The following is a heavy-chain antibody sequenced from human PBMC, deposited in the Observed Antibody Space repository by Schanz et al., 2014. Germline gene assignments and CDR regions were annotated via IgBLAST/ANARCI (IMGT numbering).Heavy chain of an antibody. CDR2: ISPYNGNT. CDR3: ARDRRRYCSTASCLHDNWFDP. V-gene: IGHV1-18*01. CDR1: GYTFTSYG. J-gene: IGHJ5*02. Sequence: QVQLVQSGAEVKKPGASVKVSCKASGYTFTSYGISWVRQAPGQGLEWMGWISPYNGNTNYAQKLQGRVTMTTDTSTSTAYMGLRSLRSDDTAVYYCARDRRRYCSTASCLHDNWFDPWGQGTLVIVSS. D-gene: IGHD2-2*01.